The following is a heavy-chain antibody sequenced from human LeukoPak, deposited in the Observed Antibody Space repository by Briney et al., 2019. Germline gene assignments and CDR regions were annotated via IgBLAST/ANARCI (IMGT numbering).Heavy chain of an antibody. CDR3: ARDRPDYGDSNFDY. CDR1: GGSISSYY. D-gene: IGHD4-17*01. CDR2: FYTSGST. Sequence: SETLSLTCTVSGGSISSYYWSWIRQPAGKGLEWIGRFYTSGSTNYNPSLKSRVTMSVDTSKNQFSLKLSSVTAADTAVYYCARDRPDYGDSNFDYWGQGTLVTVSS. J-gene: IGHJ4*02. V-gene: IGHV4-4*07.